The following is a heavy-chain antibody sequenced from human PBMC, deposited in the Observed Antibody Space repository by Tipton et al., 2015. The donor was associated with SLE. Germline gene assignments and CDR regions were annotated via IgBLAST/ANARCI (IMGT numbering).Heavy chain of an antibody. CDR2: IYYSGST. V-gene: IGHV4-59*12. CDR3: ARGRVGAPFDY. J-gene: IGHJ4*02. Sequence: TLSLTCTVSGGSISSYYWSWIRQPPGKGLEWIGYIYYSGSTNYNPSLKSRVTISVDTSKDQFSLNLNSVTAADTAVYYCARGRVGAPFDYWGQGTLVTVSS. D-gene: IGHD1-26*01. CDR1: GGSISSYY.